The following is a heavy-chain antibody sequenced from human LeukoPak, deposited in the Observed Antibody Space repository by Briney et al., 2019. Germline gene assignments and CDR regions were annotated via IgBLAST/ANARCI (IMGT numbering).Heavy chain of an antibody. J-gene: IGHJ4*02. V-gene: IGHV3-23*01. Sequence: GGSLRLSCAASGFTFSSYAMSWVRQAPGKGLEWVSAISGSGGSTYYADSVKGRFTISRDNSKNTLYLQMNSLRAEDTAVYYCAKDVYYYDSSGYYPSHFDYWGQGTLVTVSS. CDR2: ISGSGGST. CDR1: GFTFSSYA. CDR3: AKDVYYYDSSGYYPSHFDY. D-gene: IGHD3-22*01.